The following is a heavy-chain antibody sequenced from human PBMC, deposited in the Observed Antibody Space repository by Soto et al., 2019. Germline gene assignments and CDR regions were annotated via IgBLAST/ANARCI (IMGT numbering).Heavy chain of an antibody. CDR3: ARRGYYDSSDYYPAYYEMDV. V-gene: IGHV1-69*06. Sequence: GASVKVSCKASGGTFSSFAINWVRQAPGQGLEWMGGIIPIFGRGNYAQKFQGRVTITADTSTSTAYMELSSLRSEDTAVYYCARRGYYDSSDYYPAYYEMDVWGQGTTVTVSS. D-gene: IGHD3-22*01. CDR1: GGTFSSFA. J-gene: IGHJ6*02. CDR2: IIPIFGRG.